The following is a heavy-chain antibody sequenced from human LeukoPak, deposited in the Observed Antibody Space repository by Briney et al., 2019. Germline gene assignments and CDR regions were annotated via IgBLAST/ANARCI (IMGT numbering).Heavy chain of an antibody. V-gene: IGHV4-39*01. CDR1: GGSISSSGYY. CDR3: ARHGVVLMGYAPDVFDI. D-gene: IGHD2-8*01. CDR2: IYYSGST. J-gene: IGHJ3*02. Sequence: SEPVSLTCTVSGGSISSSGYYWGWIRQPPGKGLEWIGSIYYSGSTSYNPSLKSRVTKSEDTSKNQFSLKLNAVTAADTAVYYCARHGVVLMGYAPDVFDIWGQGTVAAVSS.